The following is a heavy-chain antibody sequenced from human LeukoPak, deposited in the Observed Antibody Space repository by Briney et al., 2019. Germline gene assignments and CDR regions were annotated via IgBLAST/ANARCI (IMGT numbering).Heavy chain of an antibody. CDR1: GFTFSSYG. CDR3: AKSKGSGSYSPEPYNWFDP. CDR2: ISYDGSNK. Sequence: PGGSLRLSCAASGFTFSSYGMHWVRQAPGKGLEWVAVISYDGSNKYYADSVKGRFTISRDNSKNTLYLQMNSLRAEDTAVYYCAKSKGSGSYSPEPYNWFDPWGQGTLVTVSS. V-gene: IGHV3-30*18. D-gene: IGHD3-10*01. J-gene: IGHJ5*02.